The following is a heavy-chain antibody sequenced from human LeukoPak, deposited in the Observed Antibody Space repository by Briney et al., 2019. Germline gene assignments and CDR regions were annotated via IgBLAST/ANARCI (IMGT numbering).Heavy chain of an antibody. J-gene: IGHJ4*02. V-gene: IGHV1-18*04. D-gene: IGHD5-12*01. CDR3: ARDRSGYDYVTYFDY. CDR1: GYTFTSYG. Sequence: ASVKVSCKASGYTFTSYGISWVRQAPGQGLEWMGWISAYNGNTNYAQKLQGRVTMTTDTSTSTAYMEVRSLRSDDTAVYYCARDRSGYDYVTYFDYWGQRTLATVSS. CDR2: ISAYNGNT.